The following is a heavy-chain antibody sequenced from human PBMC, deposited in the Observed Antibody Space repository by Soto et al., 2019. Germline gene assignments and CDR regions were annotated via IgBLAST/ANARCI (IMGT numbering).Heavy chain of an antibody. CDR3: AKDQRVSTYYYDSSGYLNDAFDI. Sequence: PGGSLRLSCAASGFTFSSYGMHWVRQAPGKGLEWVAVISYDGSNKYYADSVKGRFTISRDNSKNTLYLQMNSLRAGDTAVYYCAKDQRVSTYYYDSSGYLNDAFDIWGQGTMVTVSS. J-gene: IGHJ3*02. V-gene: IGHV3-30*18. D-gene: IGHD3-22*01. CDR1: GFTFSSYG. CDR2: ISYDGSNK.